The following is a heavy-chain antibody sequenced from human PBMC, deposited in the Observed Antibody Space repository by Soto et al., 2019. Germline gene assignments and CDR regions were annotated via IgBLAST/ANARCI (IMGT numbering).Heavy chain of an antibody. Sequence: GGSLRLSCAAFGFTFSNYGMHWVRQAPGKGLEWVAVTSYDGSKKYYADSVKGRFTISKDNSKNTVYLQMNSLRIEDTAVYYCAKWGLSGHGMDVWGQGTTVTVSS. D-gene: IGHD7-27*01. CDR1: GFTFSNYG. CDR3: AKWGLSGHGMDV. CDR2: TSYDGSKK. V-gene: IGHV3-30*18. J-gene: IGHJ6*02.